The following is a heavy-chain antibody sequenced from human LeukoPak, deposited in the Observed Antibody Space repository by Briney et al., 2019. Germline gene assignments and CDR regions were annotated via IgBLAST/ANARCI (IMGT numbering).Heavy chain of an antibody. Sequence: PSETLSLTCAVYGGSFSGYYWSWIRQPPGKGLEWIGEINHSGSTNYNPSLKSRVTISVDTSKNQFSLKLSSVTAADTAVYYCARVPHIVVVPAAIPIYYYYYYMDVWGKGTTVTVSS. J-gene: IGHJ6*03. D-gene: IGHD2-2*02. V-gene: IGHV4-34*01. CDR2: INHSGST. CDR1: GGSFSGYY. CDR3: ARVPHIVVVPAAIPIYYYYYYMDV.